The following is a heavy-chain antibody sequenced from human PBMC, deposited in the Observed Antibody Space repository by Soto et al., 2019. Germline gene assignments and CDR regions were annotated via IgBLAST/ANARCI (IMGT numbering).Heavy chain of an antibody. V-gene: IGHV1-3*01. CDR1: GYTFNKYP. D-gene: IGHD3-22*01. CDR2: INPGNGDA. J-gene: IGHJ4*02. Sequence: ASVKVSCKTSGYTFNKYPIHWVRLAPGQGLEWMGWINPGNGDAGYSQKFQDRVTITRDTSASTAYMELSSLRSEDTAVYYCARKDYYDSGMYYFDYWGQGTLVTVSS. CDR3: ARKDYYDSGMYYFDY.